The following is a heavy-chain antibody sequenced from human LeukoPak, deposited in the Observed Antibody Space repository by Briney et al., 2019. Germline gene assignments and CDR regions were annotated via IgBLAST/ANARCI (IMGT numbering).Heavy chain of an antibody. V-gene: IGHV1-69*13. CDR2: TVPMFGTP. CDR3: AADHERAGDISFFYLDV. D-gene: IGHD2-15*01. J-gene: IGHJ6*03. CDR1: GGAFSSYA. Sequence: GASVKVSCKASGGAFSSYAFSWVRQAPDQRLEWMGGTVPMFGTPTYSQKFKGRITLTADESTSTTYMELSGLRSEDTALYYCAADHERAGDISFFYLDVWGKGTTVTVSS.